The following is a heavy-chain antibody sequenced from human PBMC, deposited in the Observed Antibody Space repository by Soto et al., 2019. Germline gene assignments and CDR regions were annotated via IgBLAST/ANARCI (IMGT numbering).Heavy chain of an antibody. CDR1: GGSISSGGYY. CDR2: IYYSGST. D-gene: IGHD5-12*01. J-gene: IGHJ4*02. Sequence: SETLSLTCTVSGGSISSGGYYWSWIRQHPGKGLEWIGYIYYSGSTYYNPSLKSRVTISVDTSKNQFSLKLSSVTAADTAVYYCAREESSGYDSDYWGQGTQVTVSS. CDR3: AREESSGYDSDY. V-gene: IGHV4-31*03.